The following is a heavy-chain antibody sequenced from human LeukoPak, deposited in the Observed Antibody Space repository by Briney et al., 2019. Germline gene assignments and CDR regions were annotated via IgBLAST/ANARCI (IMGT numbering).Heavy chain of an antibody. CDR2: IWYDGSNK. J-gene: IGHJ4*02. Sequence: GRSLRLSCAASGFTFSSYGMHWVRQAPGKGQEWVAVIWYDGSNKYYADSVKGRFTISRDNSKNTLYLQMNSLRAEDTAVYYCASYCSSTSCYDYWGQGTLVTVSS. V-gene: IGHV3-33*01. CDR3: ASYCSSTSCYDY. D-gene: IGHD2-2*01. CDR1: GFTFSSYG.